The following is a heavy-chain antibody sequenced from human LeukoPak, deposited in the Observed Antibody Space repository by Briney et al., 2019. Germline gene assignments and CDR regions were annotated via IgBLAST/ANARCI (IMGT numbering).Heavy chain of an antibody. CDR3: ARLLRGSGSYSDRGTDY. J-gene: IGHJ4*02. CDR1: GFTFSSYA. V-gene: IGHV3-30-3*01. D-gene: IGHD3-10*01. Sequence: GGSLRLSCAASGFTFSSYAMHWVRQAPGKGLEWVAVISYDGSNKYYADSVKGRFTISRDNSKNTLYLQMNSLRAEDTAVYYCARLLRGSGSYSDRGTDYWGQGTLVTVSS. CDR2: ISYDGSNK.